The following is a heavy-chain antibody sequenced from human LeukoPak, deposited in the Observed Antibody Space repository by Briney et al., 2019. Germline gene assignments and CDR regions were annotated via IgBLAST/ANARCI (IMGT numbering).Heavy chain of an antibody. D-gene: IGHD2-15*01. CDR1: GASIRSGDYY. V-gene: IGHV4-30-4*01. CDR2: IYDSGST. Sequence: SETLSLTCTVSGASIRSGDYYWSWIRQPPGKGLEWIGYIYDSGSTYYNPSLKSRITISVDSSENRFSLKLSSVTATDTAVYYCARDCSGGSCYGAFDIWGQGTMVTVSS. J-gene: IGHJ3*02. CDR3: ARDCSGGSCYGAFDI.